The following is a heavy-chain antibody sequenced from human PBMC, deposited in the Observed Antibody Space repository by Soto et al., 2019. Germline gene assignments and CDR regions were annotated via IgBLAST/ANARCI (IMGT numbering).Heavy chain of an antibody. J-gene: IGHJ6*02. CDR2: IYYSGST. V-gene: IGHV4-31*03. D-gene: IGHD2-2*02. CDR3: ARGGGCSSTSCYIYPFYYYYGMDV. CDR1: GGSISSGGYY. Sequence: SETLSLTCTVSGGSISSGGYYWSWIRQHPGKGLDWIGYIYYSGSTYYNPSLKSRVTISVDTSKNQFSLKLSSVTAADTAVYYCARGGGCSSTSCYIYPFYYYYGMDVWGPGTTVTVYS.